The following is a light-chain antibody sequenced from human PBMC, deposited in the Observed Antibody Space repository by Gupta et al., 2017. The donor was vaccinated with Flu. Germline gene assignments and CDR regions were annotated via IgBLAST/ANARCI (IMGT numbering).Light chain of an antibody. J-gene: IGLJ3*02. CDR3: ATWDDGLSGRV. Sequence: QSVLTQPPSASGPPGQRLALSCSGSSSNIGSRSVSWYQQVPGTDPKLLIYSNDQRPSGVPDRFSGSKSGTSASLAISGLRSEDEADDYCATWDDGLSGRVFGGGTKLTVL. CDR2: SND. V-gene: IGLV1-47*02. CDR1: SSNIGSRS.